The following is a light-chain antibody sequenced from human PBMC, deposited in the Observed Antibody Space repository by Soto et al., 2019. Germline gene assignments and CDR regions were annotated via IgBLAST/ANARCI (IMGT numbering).Light chain of an antibody. CDR1: QSISSW. J-gene: IGKJ1*01. CDR3: QQYNSYSWP. CDR2: DAS. V-gene: IGKV1-5*01. Sequence: DIQMNQSPSALSASVGDRVTITCRASQSISSWLAWYQQKPGKAPKLLIYDASSLESGVPSRFSGSGSGTEFTLTISSLQPDDFAPYYCQQYNSYSWPFGQGTKV.